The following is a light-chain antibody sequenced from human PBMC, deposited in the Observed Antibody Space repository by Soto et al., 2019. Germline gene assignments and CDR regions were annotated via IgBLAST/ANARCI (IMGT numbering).Light chain of an antibody. V-gene: IGKV1-8*01. Sequence: AIRMTQSPSSFSASTGDRVSITCRATQDIGTYLAWYQQIPEKAPKIMIYDASTLQTGVPSRFRGSGSGTDFTLTISYLQSEDFGTYYCQQFYNYPRTFGQGTKVDIK. CDR3: QQFYNYPRT. J-gene: IGKJ1*01. CDR1: QDIGTY. CDR2: DAS.